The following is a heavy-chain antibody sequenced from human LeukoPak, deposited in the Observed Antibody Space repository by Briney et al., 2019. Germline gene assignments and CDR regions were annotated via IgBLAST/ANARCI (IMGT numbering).Heavy chain of an antibody. V-gene: IGHV3-23*01. CDR2: ITGSGGIT. Sequence: GGTLRLSCAASGFTFSSFGMTWVRQAPGKGLEWVSTITGSGGITYYADSVKGRFTISRDNAKNSLYLQMNSLRAEDTAVYYCARVPNGDYVIWFDPWGQGTLVTVSS. J-gene: IGHJ5*02. CDR3: ARVPNGDYVIWFDP. D-gene: IGHD4-17*01. CDR1: GFTFSSFG.